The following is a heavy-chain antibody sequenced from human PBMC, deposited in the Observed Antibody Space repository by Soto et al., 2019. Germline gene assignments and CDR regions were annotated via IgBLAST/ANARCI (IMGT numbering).Heavy chain of an antibody. D-gene: IGHD7-27*01. V-gene: IGHV1-69*01. CDR2: ILPVFGTT. Sequence: QVHVVQSGAEVKKPGSSVKVTCKAVGGTFNSFGINWVRQAPGQGLEWMVGILPVFGTTKYAKKFRDRVTLVADASPSTTYMELSSLTSDDTAVYYCAIEVWGRGGYYLDSWGQGTLVKVSS. CDR1: GGTFNSFG. CDR3: AIEVWGRGGYYLDS. J-gene: IGHJ4*02.